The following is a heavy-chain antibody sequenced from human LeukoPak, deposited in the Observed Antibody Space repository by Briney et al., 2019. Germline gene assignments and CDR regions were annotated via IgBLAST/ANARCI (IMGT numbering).Heavy chain of an antibody. Sequence: ASVKVSCKASGYTFTGYYMHWVRQAPGQGLEWMAWINPNSGGTNYAQKFQGRVTMTRDTSISTAYMELSRLRSDDTAVYYCAREGHYITGTTSDWFDPWGQGTLVTVSS. CDR1: GYTFTGYY. V-gene: IGHV1-2*02. D-gene: IGHD1-7*01. CDR3: AREGHYITGTTSDWFDP. J-gene: IGHJ5*02. CDR2: INPNSGGT.